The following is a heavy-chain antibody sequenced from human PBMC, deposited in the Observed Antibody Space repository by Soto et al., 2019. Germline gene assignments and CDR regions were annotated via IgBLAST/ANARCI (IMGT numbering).Heavy chain of an antibody. CDR3: AKGGGSKDYYDTSGYYLYYYYAMDV. J-gene: IGHJ6*02. CDR1: GFTFSSYA. D-gene: IGHD3-22*01. CDR2: LSGSGVST. V-gene: IGHV3-23*01. Sequence: EVQLLESGGGLVQPGGSLRLSCAASGFTFSSYAMTWVRQAPGKGLEWVSALSGSGVSTYYADSVKGRFTISRDNSKNTLYLPMNSLRADDTAVYYCAKGGGSKDYYDTSGYYLYYYYAMDVWGQGTTVTVSS.